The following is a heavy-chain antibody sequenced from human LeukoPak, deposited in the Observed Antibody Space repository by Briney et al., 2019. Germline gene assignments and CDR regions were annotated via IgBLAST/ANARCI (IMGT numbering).Heavy chain of an antibody. CDR2: ISAYNGNT. D-gene: IGHD6-19*01. V-gene: IGHV1-18*01. CDR1: GGTFSSYA. Sequence: GASVKVSCKASGGTFSSYAISWVRQAPGQGLEWMGWISAYNGNTNYAQKLQGRVTMTTDTSTSTAYMELRSLRSDDTAVYYCARDLAVAGTADNYWGQGTLVTVSS. CDR3: ARDLAVAGTADNY. J-gene: IGHJ4*02.